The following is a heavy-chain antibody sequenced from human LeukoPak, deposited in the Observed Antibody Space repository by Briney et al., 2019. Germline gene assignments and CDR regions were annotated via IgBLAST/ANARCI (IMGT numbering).Heavy chain of an antibody. Sequence: GGSLRLSCVVSGFTFSTHAMTWVRQAPGKGLVWVSRINSDGSSTSYADSVKGRFTISRDNAKNTLYLQMNSLRAEDTAVYYCARDGNSKGDFDYWGQGTLVTVSS. CDR1: GFTFSTHA. CDR2: INSDGSST. CDR3: ARDGNSKGDFDY. V-gene: IGHV3-74*01. J-gene: IGHJ4*02. D-gene: IGHD4-11*01.